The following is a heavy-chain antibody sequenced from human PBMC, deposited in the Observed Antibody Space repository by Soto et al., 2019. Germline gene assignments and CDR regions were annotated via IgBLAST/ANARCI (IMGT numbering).Heavy chain of an antibody. CDR2: ISGSGVST. Sequence: GGSLRLSCAASGFTFSNYAMNWVRQAPGKGLEWVSSISGSGVSTYYADSVKGRFTISRDNSKSTLYVQMNSLRAEDTAVYYCALYDSSGYCFDYWGPRTLVTVSS. CDR1: GFTFSNYA. V-gene: IGHV3-23*01. J-gene: IGHJ4*02. D-gene: IGHD3-22*01. CDR3: ALYDSSGYCFDY.